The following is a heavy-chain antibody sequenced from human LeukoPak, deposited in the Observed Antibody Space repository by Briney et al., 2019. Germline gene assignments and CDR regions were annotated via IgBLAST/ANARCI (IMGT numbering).Heavy chain of an antibody. CDR2: INPSGGST. Sequence: ASVTVSCKASGYTFTSYYMHWVRQAPGQGLEWMGIINPSGGSTSYAQKFQGRVTMTRDTSTSTVYMELSSLRSEDTAVYYCARDSHYYDSSGAFDIWGQGTMVTVSS. J-gene: IGHJ3*02. CDR1: GYTFTSYY. D-gene: IGHD3-22*01. CDR3: ARDSHYYDSSGAFDI. V-gene: IGHV1-46*01.